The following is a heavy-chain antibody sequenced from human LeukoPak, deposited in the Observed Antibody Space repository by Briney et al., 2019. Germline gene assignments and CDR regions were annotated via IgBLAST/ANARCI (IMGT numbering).Heavy chain of an antibody. Sequence: GGSLRLSCAASGFTFDDYAMHWVRQAPGKGLEWVSGISWNSGSIGYADSVKGRFTISRDNSKNTLYLQMNSLRAEDTAVYYCAKDPAYGDYLFYWGQGTLVTVSS. V-gene: IGHV3-9*01. CDR1: GFTFDDYA. CDR2: ISWNSGSI. D-gene: IGHD4-17*01. CDR3: AKDPAYGDYLFY. J-gene: IGHJ4*02.